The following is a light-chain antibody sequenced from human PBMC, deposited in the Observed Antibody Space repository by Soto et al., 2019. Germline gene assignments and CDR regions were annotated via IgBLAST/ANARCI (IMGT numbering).Light chain of an antibody. V-gene: IGLV3-1*01. Sequence: SYELTQPPSVSVSPGQTATITCSGDKLWQTYACWYQQKPCQSPVLVIYQDDKRPSWIPERFSGSNSGNTATLTISETQAMDEADYYCQAWDTTVVFGGGTKLTVL. J-gene: IGLJ2*01. CDR3: QAWDTTVV. CDR1: KLWQTY. CDR2: QDD.